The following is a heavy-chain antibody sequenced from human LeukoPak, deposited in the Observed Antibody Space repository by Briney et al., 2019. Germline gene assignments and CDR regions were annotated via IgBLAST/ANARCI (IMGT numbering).Heavy chain of an antibody. CDR2: IYYSGST. Sequence: SETLSLTCTVSGGSISSYYWSWIRQPPGKGLEWIGYIYYSGSTNYNPSLKSRVTISVDTSKNQFSLKLSSVTAADTAVYYCARAPRGTYYYDSSGSPVGYYYYYMDVWGKGTTVTVSS. J-gene: IGHJ6*03. CDR1: GGSISSYY. CDR3: ARAPRGTYYYDSSGSPVGYYYYYMDV. D-gene: IGHD3-22*01. V-gene: IGHV4-59*01.